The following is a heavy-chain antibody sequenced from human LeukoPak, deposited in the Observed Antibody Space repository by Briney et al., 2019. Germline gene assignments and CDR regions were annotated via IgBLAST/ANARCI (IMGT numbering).Heavy chain of an antibody. J-gene: IGHJ4*02. CDR3: ARASNRNSINFDY. CDR2: LNSDWSST. V-gene: IGHV3-74*01. Sequence: GGSLRLSCAASGFTFSSYWMHWVRQAPGKGLVLVSRLNSDWSSTSYADSVKGRFTISRDNAETTLHLQVNNLSAEDTAVYYCARASNRNSINFDYWGQGALVTVSS. CDR1: GFTFSSYW. D-gene: IGHD1-7*01.